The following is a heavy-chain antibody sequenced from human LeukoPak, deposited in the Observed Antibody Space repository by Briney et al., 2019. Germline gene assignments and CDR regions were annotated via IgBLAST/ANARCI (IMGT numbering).Heavy chain of an antibody. CDR2: IHYSGST. D-gene: IGHD1-26*01. J-gene: IGHJ4*02. CDR3: ARDHRDSGRYYSVFDY. Sequence: SETLSLTCTVSGGSISGNYWSWIRQPPGKGLEWIGYIHYSGSTTYNPSLKSRVTMSVDTSKNQFSLKLSSVTAADTAVYYCARDHRDSGRYYSVFDYWGQGTLVTVSS. CDR1: GGSISGNY. V-gene: IGHV4-59*01.